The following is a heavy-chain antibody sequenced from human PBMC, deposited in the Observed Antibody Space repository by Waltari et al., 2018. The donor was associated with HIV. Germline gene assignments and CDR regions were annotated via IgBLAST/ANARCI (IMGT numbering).Heavy chain of an antibody. D-gene: IGHD3-22*01. CDR1: GFTLSSYA. CDR3: ARVGYDSSRNDYYGMDV. V-gene: IGHV3-30*16. CDR2: ISYDGSNK. Sequence: QVQLVESGGSVVQPGRSLRLSCAASGFTLSSYAMHLVRQAQAKGLEWVAVISYDGSNKYYADSVKGRFTISRDNSKNTLYLQMNSLRAEDTAVYYWARVGYDSSRNDYYGMDVWGQGTTVTVSS. J-gene: IGHJ6*02.